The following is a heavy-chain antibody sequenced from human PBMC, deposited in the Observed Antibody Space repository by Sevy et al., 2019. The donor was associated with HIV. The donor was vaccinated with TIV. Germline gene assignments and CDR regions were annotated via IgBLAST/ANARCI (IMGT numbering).Heavy chain of an antibody. CDR1: GFTFSDHY. J-gene: IGHJ4*02. Sequence: GGSLRLSCAASGFTFSDHYMEWVRQAPGKGLEWVGRISNKADSYTTEYAASVKDRFTISRDDSKNSLYLLMNSLKTEDTAVYYCATHAGIAAAGRVFDYWGQGTLVTVSS. V-gene: IGHV3-72*01. CDR2: ISNKADSYTT. CDR3: ATHAGIAAAGRVFDY. D-gene: IGHD6-13*01.